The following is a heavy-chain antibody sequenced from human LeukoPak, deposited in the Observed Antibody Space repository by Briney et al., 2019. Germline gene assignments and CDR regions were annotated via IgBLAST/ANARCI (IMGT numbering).Heavy chain of an antibody. Sequence: GGSLRLSCAASGFTFSRFWIYWVRHAPGKGLVWVSRINGEGSETMYADSVKGRFTISRDNAKNTLYLQMNSLTAADTAVYYCARDVVVVPAAIHYGMDVWGQGTTVTVSS. CDR3: ARDVVVVPAAIHYGMDV. J-gene: IGHJ6*02. CDR2: INGEGSET. CDR1: GFTFSRFW. D-gene: IGHD2-2*01. V-gene: IGHV3-74*03.